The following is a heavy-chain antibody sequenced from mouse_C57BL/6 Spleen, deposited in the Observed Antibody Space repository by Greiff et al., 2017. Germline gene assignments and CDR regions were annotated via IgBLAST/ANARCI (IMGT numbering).Heavy chain of an antibody. J-gene: IGHJ4*01. CDR1: GFTFSSYA. D-gene: IGHD2-4*01. CDR2: ISSGGDYI. Sequence: EVQVVESGEGLVKPGGSLKLSCAASGFTFSSYAMSWVRQTPEKRLEWVAYISSGGDYIYYADTVKGRFTISRDNARNTLYLQMSSLKSEDTAMYYCTREGDYDGYAMDYWGQGTSVTVSS. CDR3: TREGDYDGYAMDY. V-gene: IGHV5-9-1*02.